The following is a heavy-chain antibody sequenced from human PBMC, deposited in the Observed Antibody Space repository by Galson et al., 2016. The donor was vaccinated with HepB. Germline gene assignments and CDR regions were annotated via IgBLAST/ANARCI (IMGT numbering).Heavy chain of an antibody. CDR2: INTKTGNP. CDR3: ATSLATRPPSSPRLDGIDI. J-gene: IGHJ3*02. CDR1: GYNFPDHS. D-gene: IGHD6-13*01. Sequence: QSGAEVKKPGASVKVSCKASGYNFPDHSINWVRQAPGHGLEWMGWINTKTGNPTSAQGLSGRFAFSLDTSIGTTHLEISSLKAEDTAVYYCATSLATRPPSSPRLDGIDIWGQGTRVTVSS. V-gene: IGHV7-4-1*02.